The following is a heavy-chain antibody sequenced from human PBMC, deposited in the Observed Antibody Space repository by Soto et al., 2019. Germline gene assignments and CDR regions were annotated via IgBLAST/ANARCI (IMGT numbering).Heavy chain of an antibody. CDR2: VNPDSGNT. Sequence: ASVKVSCKASGYTFSSYDINWVRQATGQGLEWLGWVNPDSGNTGYARKFQDRVTMTTSTSIRTAYLELTSLRSEDTAVYYCARVNRNYGYNWFDSWGQGTLVTVSS. J-gene: IGHJ5*01. V-gene: IGHV1-8*02. CDR3: ARVNRNYGYNWFDS. D-gene: IGHD4-4*01. CDR1: GYTFSSYD.